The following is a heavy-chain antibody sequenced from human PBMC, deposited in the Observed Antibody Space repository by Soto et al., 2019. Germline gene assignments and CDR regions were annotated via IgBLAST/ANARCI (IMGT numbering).Heavy chain of an antibody. V-gene: IGHV4-34*01. CDR3: ARMGALIGVGAPFDY. D-gene: IGHD1-26*01. CDR2: INHSGST. J-gene: IGHJ4*02. Sequence: QVQLQQWGAGLLKPSETLSLTCAVYGGSFSGYYWSWIRQPPGKGLEWIGEINHSGSTNYNPSLKSRVTISVDTSKNQFSLKLSSVTAADTAVYYCARMGALIGVGAPFDYWGQGTLVTVSS. CDR1: GGSFSGYY.